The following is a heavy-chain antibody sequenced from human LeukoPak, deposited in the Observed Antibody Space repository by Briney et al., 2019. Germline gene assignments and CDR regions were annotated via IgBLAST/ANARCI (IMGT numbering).Heavy chain of an antibody. CDR3: AREGSGRDFDY. Sequence: NPSGTLCLTCAASGCPISSSNWWRCVRQPPGRGLGWIWDSYNSGRTNYHPSLKRRVTISVDKSKNQFSLKLSSVTAADTAVYYCAREGSGRDFDYWGQGTLVTVSS. V-gene: IGHV4-4*02. D-gene: IGHD6-25*01. CDR2: SYNSGRT. CDR1: GCPISSSNW. J-gene: IGHJ4*02.